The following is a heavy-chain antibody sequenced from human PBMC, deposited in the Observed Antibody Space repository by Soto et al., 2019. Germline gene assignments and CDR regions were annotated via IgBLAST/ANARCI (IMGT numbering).Heavy chain of an antibody. V-gene: IGHV4-34*01. D-gene: IGHD3-10*01. CDR3: ASRNPYGSGSYYDY. Sequence: SETLSLTCAVYGGSFSGYYWSWIRQPPGKGLEWIGEINHSGSTNYNPSLKSRVTISVDTSKNQFSLKLSSVTAADTAVYYCASRNPYGSGSYYDYWGQGTLVTVSS. J-gene: IGHJ4*02. CDR1: GGSFSGYY. CDR2: INHSGST.